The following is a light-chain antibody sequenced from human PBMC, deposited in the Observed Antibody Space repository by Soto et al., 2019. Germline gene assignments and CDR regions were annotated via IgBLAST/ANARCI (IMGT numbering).Light chain of an antibody. CDR1: SSDVGGYDY. J-gene: IGLJ1*01. Sequence: QSVLTQPASVSGSPGQSITIACTGTSSDVGGYDYVSWYQQHPGKAPKLMIYEVSNRPSGVSNRFSGSKSGNTASLTISGLQAEDEADYYCSSYTSSSTYVSATGTKVIVL. CDR2: EVS. CDR3: SSYTSSSTYV. V-gene: IGLV2-14*01.